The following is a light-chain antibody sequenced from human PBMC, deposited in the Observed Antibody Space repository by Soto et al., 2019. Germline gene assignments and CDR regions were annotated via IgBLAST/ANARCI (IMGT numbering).Light chain of an antibody. CDR1: QSVTSTY. CDR2: GAS. CDR3: QQHGSSPFT. V-gene: IGKV3-20*01. Sequence: EIVLTQSPGTLSLSPGEGATLSCRASQSVTSTYLPGYQQKPGQAPRLLIYGASSRATGIPDRFSGSGSGTDFTLTIGRLEPEDFAVYYYQQHGSSPFTFGPGTKVDIK. J-gene: IGKJ3*01.